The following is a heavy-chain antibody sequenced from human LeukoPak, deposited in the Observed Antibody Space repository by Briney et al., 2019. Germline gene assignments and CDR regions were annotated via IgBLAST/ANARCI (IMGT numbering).Heavy chain of an antibody. CDR2: ISNDGSNK. J-gene: IGHJ3*02. D-gene: IGHD3-10*01. CDR3: AKGRGAFDI. CDR1: GFTFSSYG. V-gene: IGHV3-30*18. Sequence: PGGSLRLSCVASGFTFSSYGMHWVRQAPGKGLEWVAVISNDGSNKYYADSVKGRFTISRDNSKNTLYLQMNSLRAEDTAVYYCAKGRGAFDIWGQRTMVTVSS.